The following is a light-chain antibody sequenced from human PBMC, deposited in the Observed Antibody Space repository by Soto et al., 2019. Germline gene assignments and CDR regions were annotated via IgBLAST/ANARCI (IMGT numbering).Light chain of an antibody. CDR3: QQRNSWPPIT. V-gene: IGKV3-11*01. CDR2: DAS. J-gene: IGKJ5*01. Sequence: EVVMRQSPATLSVSPGEGATLSCRASQGIGDTLAWYQHKPGQTPRLLIYDASSRASGVPARFSGSGSGTDFTLTISSLEPEDFALYYCQQRNSWPPITFGQGTRLEIK. CDR1: QGIGDT.